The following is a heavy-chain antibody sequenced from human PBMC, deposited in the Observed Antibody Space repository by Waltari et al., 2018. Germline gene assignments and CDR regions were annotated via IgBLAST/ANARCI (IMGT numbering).Heavy chain of an antibody. J-gene: IGHJ3*02. CDR1: GGSFGSRT. V-gene: IGHV1-69*10. Sequence: QVQLVQSGAELKKTGSSVKVSCKASGGSFGSRTLTWLRQAPGQGLDWRGGIVPFLGAANYAQKFQGRVTFTADKSTNTVYMALSNLKSEDTSIYYCARGGTDGYKKTAPLDIWGQGTMVIVS. CDR3: ARGGTDGYKKTAPLDI. CDR2: IVPFLGAA. D-gene: IGHD5-12*01.